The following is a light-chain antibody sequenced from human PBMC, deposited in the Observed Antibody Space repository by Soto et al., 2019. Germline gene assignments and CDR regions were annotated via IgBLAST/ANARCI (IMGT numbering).Light chain of an antibody. J-gene: IGLJ1*01. CDR2: DAS. CDR3: SSYTSSSTPYV. V-gene: IGLV2-14*01. Sequence: QSALTQPASVSGSPGQSITISCTGSSSDVGGYDYVSWYQQHPGKAPKLMIFDASDRPSGVSHRFSGSKSGNTASLTISGLQAEDEADYYCSSYTSSSTPYVFGTGTKLTVL. CDR1: SSDVGGYDY.